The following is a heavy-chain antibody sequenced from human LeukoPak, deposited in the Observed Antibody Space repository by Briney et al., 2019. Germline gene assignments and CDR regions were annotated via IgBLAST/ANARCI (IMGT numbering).Heavy chain of an antibody. Sequence: GGSLRLSRAASGFTFSSYSMNWVRQAPGKGLEWVSSISSSSSYIYYADSVKGRFTISRDNAKNSLYLQMNSLRAEDTAVCYCARAVVAATSDYWGQGTLVTVSS. D-gene: IGHD2-15*01. V-gene: IGHV3-21*01. CDR3: ARAVVAATSDY. CDR2: ISSSSSYI. CDR1: GFTFSSYS. J-gene: IGHJ4*02.